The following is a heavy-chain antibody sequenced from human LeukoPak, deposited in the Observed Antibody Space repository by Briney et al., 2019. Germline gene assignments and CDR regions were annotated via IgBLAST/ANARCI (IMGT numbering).Heavy chain of an antibody. J-gene: IGHJ4*02. Sequence: GSLSLSCTASGFTFSNAWMSWVRQAPGKGLEWVGRVKSKTNGGTIDYAAPVKGRFTISRDDSKNTLYLQMNSLKTEDTAVYYCTKFDYAAFEYWGQGALVTVSS. D-gene: IGHD4-17*01. CDR2: VKSKTNGGTI. CDR1: GFTFSNAW. CDR3: TKFDYAAFEY. V-gene: IGHV3-15*01.